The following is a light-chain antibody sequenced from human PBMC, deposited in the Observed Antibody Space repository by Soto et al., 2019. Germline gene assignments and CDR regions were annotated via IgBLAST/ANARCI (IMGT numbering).Light chain of an antibody. CDR2: KAS. CDR3: QQSSSPPRT. V-gene: IGKV1-5*03. CDR1: QTISSW. Sequence: IPLTQSHSPLSGFLGCVVYIXWRASQTISSWLAWYQQKPGKAPKLLIYKASTLKSGVPSRFSGSGSGTDFTLTISSLQPEDFATYYCQQSSSPPRTFGQGTKVDIK. J-gene: IGKJ1*01.